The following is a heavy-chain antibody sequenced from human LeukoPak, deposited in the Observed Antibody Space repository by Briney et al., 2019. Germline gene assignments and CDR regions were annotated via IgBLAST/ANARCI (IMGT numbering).Heavy chain of an antibody. CDR2: INPNSGGT. CDR1: GGTFSSYA. CDR3: ARSPNSYSYAHFDY. Sequence: ASVKVSCKASGGTFSSYAISWVRQAPGQGLEWMGWINPNSGGTNYAQKFQGRVTMTRNTSISTAYMELSSLRSEDTAVYYCARSPNSYSYAHFDYWGQGTLVTVSS. D-gene: IGHD5-18*01. J-gene: IGHJ4*02. V-gene: IGHV1-8*02.